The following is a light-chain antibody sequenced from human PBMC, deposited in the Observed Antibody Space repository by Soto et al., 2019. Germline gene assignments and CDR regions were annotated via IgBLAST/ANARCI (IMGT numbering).Light chain of an antibody. Sequence: QSVLTHSASLSASPGQSITISCTGTSRVVGNYNYVSWYQQHPGEVPKLIIFNVNNRPSGVSNRFSGSKSGNTASLTISLLQAEDEADYYCSSFTSSTTYVFGTGTKVTVL. J-gene: IGLJ1*01. CDR2: NVN. V-gene: IGLV2-14*01. CDR1: SRVVGNYNY. CDR3: SSFTSSTTYV.